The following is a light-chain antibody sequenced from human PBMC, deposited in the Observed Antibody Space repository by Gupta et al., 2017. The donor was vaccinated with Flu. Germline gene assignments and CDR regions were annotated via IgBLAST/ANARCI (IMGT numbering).Light chain of an antibody. CDR3: TAWDNSRNHLV. V-gene: IGLV3-21*03. J-gene: IGLJ2*01. CDR2: DDS. Sequence: GKTARITCGGDDIESKSVHWCQQKPGQAPVLVVYDDSDRRSGITERVFCSNSGNTAILTISRLEAEDEADYYCTAWDNSRNHLVFGGGTKLTVL. CDR1: DIESKS.